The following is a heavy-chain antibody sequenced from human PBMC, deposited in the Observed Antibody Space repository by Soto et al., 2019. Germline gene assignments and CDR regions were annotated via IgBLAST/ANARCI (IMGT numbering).Heavy chain of an antibody. V-gene: IGHV3-33*01. Sequence: QVQLVESGGGVVQPGRSLRLSCAASGFTFSSYGMHWVRQAPGKGLEWVAVIWYDGSNKYYADSVKGRFTISRDNSKNTLYLQMNSLRAEDTAVYYCARDGVMITFGGVIAEPPYFDYWGQGTLVTVSS. D-gene: IGHD3-16*02. CDR2: IWYDGSNK. CDR3: ARDGVMITFGGVIAEPPYFDY. CDR1: GFTFSSYG. J-gene: IGHJ4*02.